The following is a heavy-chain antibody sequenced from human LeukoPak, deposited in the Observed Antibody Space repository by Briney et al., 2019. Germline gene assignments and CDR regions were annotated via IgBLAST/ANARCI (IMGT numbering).Heavy chain of an antibody. D-gene: IGHD3-10*01. CDR3: ARDATYYYGSGSYLDAFDI. J-gene: IGHJ3*02. V-gene: IGHV1-46*01. CDR2: INPSGGST. CDR1: GYTFTSYY. Sequence: ASVKVSCKASGYTFTSYYMHWVRQAPGQGLEWMGIINPSGGSTSYAQKFQGRVTMTRDTSTSTVYMELSSLRSEDTAVYYCARDATYYYGSGSYLDAFDIWGQGTMVTVSS.